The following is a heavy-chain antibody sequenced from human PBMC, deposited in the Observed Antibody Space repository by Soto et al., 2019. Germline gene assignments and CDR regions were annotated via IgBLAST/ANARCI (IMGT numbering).Heavy chain of an antibody. J-gene: IGHJ5*02. CDR3: ARQQWLEGGVWFDP. CDR2: IYYSGST. D-gene: IGHD6-19*01. CDR1: SGSITSDY. Sequence: TLSLTCTVSSGSITSDYWSWIRQPPGKGLEWIGYIYYSGSTNYNPSLKSRVTISVDTSKNQFSLKLSSVTAADTAVYYCARQQWLEGGVWFDPWGQGTLVTVS. V-gene: IGHV4-59*01.